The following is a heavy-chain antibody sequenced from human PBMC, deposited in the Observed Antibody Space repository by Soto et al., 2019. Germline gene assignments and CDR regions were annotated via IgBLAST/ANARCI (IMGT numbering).Heavy chain of an antibody. Sequence: GASVKVSCKASGYTFTNYAIHWVRQAPGQRHEWMGWINAGNGNTKYSQRFQGRITITRDTSASTAYMQLSSLTSEDTAVYYCARNEVVVAATITGWFDPWGQGTLVTVSS. CDR3: ARNEVVVAATITGWFDP. V-gene: IGHV1-3*01. CDR1: GYTFTNYA. J-gene: IGHJ5*02. D-gene: IGHD2-15*01. CDR2: INAGNGNT.